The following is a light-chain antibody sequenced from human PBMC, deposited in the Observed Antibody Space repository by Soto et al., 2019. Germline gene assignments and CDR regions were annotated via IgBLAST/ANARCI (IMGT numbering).Light chain of an antibody. CDR3: QQANSFPIT. J-gene: IGKJ5*01. V-gene: IGKV1-12*01. CDR1: QGIRSA. CDR2: AAS. Sequence: IQLTQSPSSLSASVGDRVTITCRASQGIRSALGWYQQKPGKVPKLLIYAASTLQSGVPSRFSGSGSGTDFTLTISSLQPEDFATYYCQQANSFPITFGQGTRLEIK.